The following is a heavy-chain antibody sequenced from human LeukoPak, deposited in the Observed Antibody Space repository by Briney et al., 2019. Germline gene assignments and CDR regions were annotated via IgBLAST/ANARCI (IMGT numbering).Heavy chain of an antibody. CDR3: ASEGVVVPADSFDY. V-gene: IGHV1-2*02. Sequence: ASVKVSCKASGYTFTGYYLHWVRQAPGQGLEWMGWINPNRGGTKYAQKFQGRVTMTRDTSISTAYMELSRLRSDDTAVYYCASEGVVVPADSFDYWGQGTLVTISS. J-gene: IGHJ4*02. CDR2: INPNRGGT. CDR1: GYTFTGYY. D-gene: IGHD2-2*01.